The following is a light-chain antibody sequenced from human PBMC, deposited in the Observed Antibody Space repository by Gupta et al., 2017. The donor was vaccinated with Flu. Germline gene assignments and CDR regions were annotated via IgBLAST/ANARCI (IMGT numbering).Light chain of an antibody. CDR1: QSISRSS. Sequence: IVLTQSPGTLSLSPGERATLSCRASQSISRSSLAWYQQKLGQAPRLLIYAAPSGATGIPDRFSGSGSGTDFTLTISILEPEDFAVYYCQHYGSSIFTFGPGTKVDIK. V-gene: IGKV3-20*01. J-gene: IGKJ3*01. CDR3: QHYGSSIFT. CDR2: AAP.